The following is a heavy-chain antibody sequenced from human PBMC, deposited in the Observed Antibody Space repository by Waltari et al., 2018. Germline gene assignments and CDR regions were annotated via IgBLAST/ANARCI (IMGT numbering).Heavy chain of an antibody. D-gene: IGHD3-3*01. CDR3: ARDLFLPSWSGFIDGFDI. Sequence: QVQLQASGPGLVKPSETLSLTCSVSGGPINTFLWNWIRQPAGKGLEWIGRVSASAKTNYNPSLKSRVTMSVDTSKNQFTLKLSSVTAADTAVYYCARDLFLPSWSGFIDGFDIWGRGTVVTVSS. CDR2: VSASAKT. V-gene: IGHV4-4*07. J-gene: IGHJ3*02. CDR1: GGPINTFL.